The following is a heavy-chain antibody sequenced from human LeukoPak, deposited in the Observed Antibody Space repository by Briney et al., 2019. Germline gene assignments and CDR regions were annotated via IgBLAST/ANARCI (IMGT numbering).Heavy chain of an antibody. CDR1: GFTFLNYA. D-gene: IGHD4-17*01. J-gene: IGHJ4*02. V-gene: IGHV3-23*01. Sequence: GGSLRLSCAASGFTFLNYAMSWVRQAPGKGLEWVSAISGSGGSTYYADSVKGRFTISRDNSENTLYLHMNSLRAEDAAVYYCANEIRPNDYWGQGTLVTVSS. CDR3: ANEIRPNDY. CDR2: ISGSGGST.